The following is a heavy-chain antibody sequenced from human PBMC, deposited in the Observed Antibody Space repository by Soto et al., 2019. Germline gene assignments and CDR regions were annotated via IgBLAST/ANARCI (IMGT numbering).Heavy chain of an antibody. J-gene: IGHJ3*02. CDR1: GYTFTSYV. CDR3: ATWYYYDSSGYYYVDAFYI. D-gene: IGHD3-22*01. V-gene: IGHV1-18*01. Sequence: ASVKVCCKASGYTFTSYVISWVRQAPGQGLEWMGWISAYNGNTNYAQKLQGRVTMTTDTSTSTAYMELRSLRSDDTAVYYCATWYYYDSSGYYYVDAFYIWGQGTMVTVSS. CDR2: ISAYNGNT.